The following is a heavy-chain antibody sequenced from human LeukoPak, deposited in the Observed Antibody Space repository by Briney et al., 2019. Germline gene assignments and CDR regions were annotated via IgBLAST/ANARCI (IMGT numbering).Heavy chain of an antibody. CDR1: GFKFADYD. V-gene: IGHV3-23*01. D-gene: IGHD5-18*01. CDR2: ISGSGGST. Sequence: GGSLRLSCSVSGFKFADYDMSWLRQAPGKGLEWVSAISGSGGSTYYADSVKGRFTISRDNSKNTLYLQMNSLRAEDTAVYYCAKDLDWQLCFDYWGQGTLVTVSS. CDR3: AKDLDWQLCFDY. J-gene: IGHJ4*02.